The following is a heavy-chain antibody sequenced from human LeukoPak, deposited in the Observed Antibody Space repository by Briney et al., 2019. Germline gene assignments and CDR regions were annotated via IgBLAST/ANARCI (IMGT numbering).Heavy chain of an antibody. CDR2: IYYSGDT. V-gene: IGHV4-39*01. Sequence: PSEALSLTCSVSGGSISGTSIYWGWIRQPPGKRLEWIGSIYYSGDTYYSPSLRSRVIISVDTSRNQFSLKLTSVTAADTAVYYCARSSAAEGPTHNWFGPWGQGILVTVPP. D-gene: IGHD6-13*01. CDR1: GGSISGTSIY. J-gene: IGHJ5*02. CDR3: ARSSAAEGPTHNWFGP.